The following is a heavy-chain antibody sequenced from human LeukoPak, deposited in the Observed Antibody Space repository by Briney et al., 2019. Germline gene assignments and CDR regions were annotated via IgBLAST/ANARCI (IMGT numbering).Heavy chain of an antibody. Sequence: GGSLRLSCAASGFTFSIYAMSWVRDPPGKGLEWGLSIVGGGSDTYYADSVKGRFTVSRDNSANTMYLQMKSLRVEDTAIYYCAKRDSSGSYFFDYWGQGTLVPVSS. CDR1: GFTFSIYA. V-gene: IGHV3-23*01. D-gene: IGHD3-22*01. CDR3: AKRDSSGSYFFDY. CDR2: IVGGGSDT. J-gene: IGHJ4*02.